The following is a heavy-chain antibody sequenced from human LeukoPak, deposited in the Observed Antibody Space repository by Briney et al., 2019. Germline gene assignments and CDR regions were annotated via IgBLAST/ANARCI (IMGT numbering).Heavy chain of an antibody. V-gene: IGHV1-18*01. CDR1: GYTFTNYY. J-gene: IGHJ4*02. Sequence: ASVKVSCMASGYTFTNYYINWVRQAPGQGLEWMGWISAYSGNTNYAQRVQGRVTMTTDTSTSTAYMELSSLRSDDTAVYYCARDRYCGSTSCFDFDYWGQGTLVTVSS. D-gene: IGHD2-2*01. CDR3: ARDRYCGSTSCFDFDY. CDR2: ISAYSGNT.